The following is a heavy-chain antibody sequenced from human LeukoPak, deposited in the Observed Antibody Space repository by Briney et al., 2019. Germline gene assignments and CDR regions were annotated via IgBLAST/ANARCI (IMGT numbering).Heavy chain of an antibody. V-gene: IGHV4-34*01. J-gene: IGHJ3*02. Sequence: SETLSLTCAVYGGSFSGYYWSWIRQPPGKGLEWIGEISHSGSTNYNPSLKSRVTISVDTSKNQFSLKLSSVTAADTAVYYCATLGDYDAFDIWGQGTMVTVSS. CDR1: GGSFSGYY. D-gene: IGHD3-10*01. CDR2: ISHSGST. CDR3: ATLGDYDAFDI.